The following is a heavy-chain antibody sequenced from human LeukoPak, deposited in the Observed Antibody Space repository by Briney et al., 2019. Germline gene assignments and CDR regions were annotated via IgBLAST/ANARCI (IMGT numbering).Heavy chain of an antibody. CDR1: GYTLTELS. Sequence: SAKVFCKVSGYTLTELSMHWVRQAPGKGLEWMGGFDPEGGETIYAQKFQGRVTMTKDTAQDTAYMELSSLRSEVHAEDSCSTDGGSGWTLDYWGQGTLVTVSS. D-gene: IGHD6-19*01. J-gene: IGHJ4*02. CDR3: STDGGSGWTLDY. CDR2: FDPEGGET. V-gene: IGHV1-24*01.